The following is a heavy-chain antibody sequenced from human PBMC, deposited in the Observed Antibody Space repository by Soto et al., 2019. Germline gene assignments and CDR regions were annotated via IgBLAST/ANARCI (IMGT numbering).Heavy chain of an antibody. J-gene: IGHJ4*01. CDR2: IEQDGSEK. Sequence: GGSLRLSCAASGFTFSSYWMSWFRQAPGKGLEWVANIEQDGSEKYYVDSVKGRFTISRDNSKNTLYLQMNSLRAEDTAVYYCAYSSTPFDYWGRGTLVTVSS. CDR3: AYSSTPFDY. V-gene: IGHV3-7*03. CDR1: GFTFSSYW. D-gene: IGHD6-13*01.